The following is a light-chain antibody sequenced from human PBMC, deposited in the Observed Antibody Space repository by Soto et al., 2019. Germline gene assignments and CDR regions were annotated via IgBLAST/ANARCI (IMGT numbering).Light chain of an antibody. CDR3: QQRNNWPPGYT. CDR1: QTLSRQ. Sequence: VLTQSPATLSLSPGERATLSCRAGQTLSRQLAWYQQKSGQAPRVLIFDASDRAAGIPARFSGSGFGTDFTLTISSLEPEDSAVYYCQQRNNWPPGYTFGPGTKLEVK. J-gene: IGKJ2*01. CDR2: DAS. V-gene: IGKV3-11*01.